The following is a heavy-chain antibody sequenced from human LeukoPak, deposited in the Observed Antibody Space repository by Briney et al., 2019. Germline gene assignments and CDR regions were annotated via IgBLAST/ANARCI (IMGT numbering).Heavy chain of an antibody. CDR1: GYSFTSYW. Sequence: GGSLKISCKGSGYSFTSYWIGWVRQIPGKGLELMGILYPGDSDTRYSPSFHGQVTISADKSISTAYLQWSSLKASDTAIYYCARRVAAAFDYWGQGTLVTVSS. CDR2: LYPGDSDT. CDR3: ARRVAAAFDY. V-gene: IGHV5-51*01. J-gene: IGHJ4*02. D-gene: IGHD6-13*01.